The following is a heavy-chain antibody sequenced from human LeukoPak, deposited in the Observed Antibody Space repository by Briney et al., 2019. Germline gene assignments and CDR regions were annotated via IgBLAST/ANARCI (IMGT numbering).Heavy chain of an antibody. J-gene: IGHJ4*02. CDR1: GFTFDDYG. CDR3: ARAPSPPIFGGNPYYFDY. D-gene: IGHD3-3*01. CDR2: INWNGGST. V-gene: IGHV3-20*04. Sequence: GGSLRLSCAASGFTFDDYGMSWVRQAPGKGLEWVSDINWNGGSTGYADSVKGRFTISRDNAKNSLYLQMNSLRAEDTALYYCARAPSPPIFGGNPYYFDYWGQGTLVTVSS.